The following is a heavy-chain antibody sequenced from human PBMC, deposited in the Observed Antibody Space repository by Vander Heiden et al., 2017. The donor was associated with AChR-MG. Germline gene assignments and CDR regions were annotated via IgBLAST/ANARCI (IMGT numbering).Heavy chain of an antibody. Sequence: QVQLQQWGAGLLKPSETLSLTCAVYGGSFSGYYWSWIRQPPGKGLEWIGEINHSGSTNYNPSLKSRVTISVDTSKNQFSLKLSSVTAADTAVYYCARPYYDILTGYYYWGQGTLVTVSS. CDR2: INHSGST. V-gene: IGHV4-34*01. CDR1: GGSFSGYY. J-gene: IGHJ4*02. CDR3: ARPYYDILTGYYY. D-gene: IGHD3-9*01.